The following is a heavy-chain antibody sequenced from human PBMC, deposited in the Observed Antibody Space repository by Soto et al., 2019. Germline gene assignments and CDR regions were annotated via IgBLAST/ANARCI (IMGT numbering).Heavy chain of an antibody. CDR3: ARDSSGWYEHAFDI. V-gene: IGHV3-74*01. D-gene: IGHD6-19*01. CDR2: INSDGSST. CDR1: GFNFSNYW. J-gene: IGHJ3*02. Sequence: PVGXLRVSYAACGFNFSNYWIHWVRQAPGKGLVWVPRINSDGSSTSYADSVKGRFTISRDNAKNTLYLQMNSLRAEDTAVYYCARDSSGWYEHAFDIWGQGTMVTVSS.